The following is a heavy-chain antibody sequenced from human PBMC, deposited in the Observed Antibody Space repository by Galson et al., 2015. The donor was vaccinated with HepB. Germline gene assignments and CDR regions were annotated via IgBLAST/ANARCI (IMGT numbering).Heavy chain of an antibody. D-gene: IGHD4-11*01. CDR1: GFTFSSYP. V-gene: IGHV3-23*01. CDR2: ISGNGDST. Sequence: SLRLSCAASGFTFSSYPMTWVRQAPGKGLEWVSAISGNGDSTFYADSVKGRFTISRDNSKNTLYLQMDSLRAEETAVYYCAKASRDSNYYFDCWGQGTLVTVSS. CDR3: AKASRDSNYYFDC. J-gene: IGHJ4*02.